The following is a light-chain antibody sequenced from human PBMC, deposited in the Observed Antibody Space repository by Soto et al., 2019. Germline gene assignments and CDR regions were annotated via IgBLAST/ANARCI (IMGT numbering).Light chain of an antibody. CDR3: QQYGSSSYT. V-gene: IGKV3-20*01. CDR2: GAS. CDR1: QSVSSSY. Sequence: EIVLTQSPGTLSLSPGERATLSCRASQSVSSSYLAWYQQKLGQAPRLLIYGASSRATSIPDRFSGSGSGTDFTLTISRLEPEDFAVYYCQQYGSSSYTFGQGPKLEIK. J-gene: IGKJ2*01.